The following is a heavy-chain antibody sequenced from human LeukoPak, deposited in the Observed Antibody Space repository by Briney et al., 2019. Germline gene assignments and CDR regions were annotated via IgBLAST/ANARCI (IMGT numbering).Heavy chain of an antibody. D-gene: IGHD6-13*01. V-gene: IGHV3-30*03. J-gene: IGHJ1*01. CDR2: ISYDGSNK. Sequence: GGSLRLSCAASGFTFSSYGMHWVRQAPGKGLEWVVVISYDGSNKYYADSVKGRFTISRDNSKNTLYLQMNSLRAEDTAVYYCARAEEGYSSIRGYFQHWGQGTLVTVSS. CDR1: GFTFSSYG. CDR3: ARAEEGYSSIRGYFQH.